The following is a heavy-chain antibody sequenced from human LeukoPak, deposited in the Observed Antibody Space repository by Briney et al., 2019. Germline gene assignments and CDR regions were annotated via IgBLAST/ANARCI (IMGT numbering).Heavy chain of an antibody. CDR3: ARGYCSSTSCFKNLFDY. D-gene: IGHD2-2*01. CDR1: GGTFSSYA. J-gene: IGHJ4*02. CDR2: IIPILGIA. V-gene: IGHV1-69*04. Sequence: GASVNVSCKASGGTFSSYAISWVRQAPGQGLEWMGRIIPILGIANYAQKFQGRVTITADKSTSTAYMELSSLRSEDTAVYYCARGYCSSTSCFKNLFDYWGQGTLVTVSS.